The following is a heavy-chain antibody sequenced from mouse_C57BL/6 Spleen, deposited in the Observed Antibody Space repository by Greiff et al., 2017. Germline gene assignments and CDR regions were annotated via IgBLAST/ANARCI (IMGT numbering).Heavy chain of an antibody. Sequence: QVQLQQSGPELVKPGASVKISCKASGYAFSSSWMNWVKQRPGKGLEWIGRIYPGDGDTNYNGKFKGKATLTADKSSSTAYMQLSSLTSEDSAVYFCAKRGRGGIYYDFAYWGQGTLVTVSA. J-gene: IGHJ3*01. CDR2: IYPGDGDT. V-gene: IGHV1-82*01. CDR1: GYAFSSSW. D-gene: IGHD2-4*01. CDR3: AKRGRGGIYYDFAY.